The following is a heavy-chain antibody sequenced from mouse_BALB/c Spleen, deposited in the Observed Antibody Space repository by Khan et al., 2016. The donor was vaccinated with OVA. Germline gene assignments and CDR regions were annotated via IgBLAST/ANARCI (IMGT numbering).Heavy chain of an antibody. CDR1: GYTFTNYG. Sequence: QIQLVQSGPELKKPGETVKISCKASGYTFTNYGMNWVRQAPGKGLKWMGWINTCTGEPTYADDFKGRFAFSLETSASTAYLQINNLTNEDTATYFCARKNYSYDRYFDVWGAGTTVTVSS. D-gene: IGHD2-12*01. CDR2: INTCTGEP. J-gene: IGHJ1*01. V-gene: IGHV9-3-1*01. CDR3: ARKNYSYDRYFDV.